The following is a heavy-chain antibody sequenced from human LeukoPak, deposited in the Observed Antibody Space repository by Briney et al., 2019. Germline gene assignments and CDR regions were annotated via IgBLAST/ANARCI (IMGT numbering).Heavy chain of an antibody. CDR1: GGSLSSYY. CDR3: ARVDILTGYYLDY. V-gene: IGHV4-59*01. J-gene: IGHJ4*02. Sequence: SETLSLTCTVSGGSLSSYYWSWIRQPPGKGLEWIGYIYYSGSTNYNPSLKSRVTISVDTSKNHFSLKLSSVTAADTAVYYCARVDILTGYYLDYWGQGTLVTVSS. D-gene: IGHD3-9*01. CDR2: IYYSGST.